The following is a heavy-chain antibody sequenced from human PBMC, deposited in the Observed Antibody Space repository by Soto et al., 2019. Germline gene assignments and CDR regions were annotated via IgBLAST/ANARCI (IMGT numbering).Heavy chain of an antibody. CDR2: ISAYNGNT. D-gene: IGHD3-3*01. J-gene: IGHJ6*02. CDR3: ARGGYCSSTSCATYYDFWSGSYYYYGMDV. CDR1: GYTFTSYG. Sequence: ASVKVSCKASGYTFTSYGISWVRQAPGQGLEWMGWISAYNGNTNYAQKLQGRVTMTTDTSTSTAYMELRSLRSDDTAVYYCARGGYCSSTSCATYYDFWSGSYYYYGMDVLDQGTTVTVSS. V-gene: IGHV1-18*01.